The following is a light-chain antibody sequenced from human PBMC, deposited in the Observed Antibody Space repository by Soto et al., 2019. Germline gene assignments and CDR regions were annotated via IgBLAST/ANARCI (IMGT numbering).Light chain of an antibody. CDR1: SSNIGTNS. CDR2: NNN. CDR3: AAWDDGLTGRFV. V-gene: IGLV1-44*01. Sequence: QSLLTPPPSASGTPGQRVTISCSGSSSNIGTNSVNWYQHLPGTAPKLLIYNNNQRPSGVPDRLPGSKSDTSASLAIGGLQSEDEADYYCAAWDDGLTGRFVFGTGTKVTVL. J-gene: IGLJ1*01.